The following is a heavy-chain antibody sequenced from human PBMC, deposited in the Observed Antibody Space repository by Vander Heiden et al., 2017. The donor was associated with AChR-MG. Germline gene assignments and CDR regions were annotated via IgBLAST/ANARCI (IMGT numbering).Heavy chain of an antibody. CDR1: GFTFSSYR. V-gene: IGHV3-48*02. Sequence: EVQLVESGGGLVQPGGSLRLSCAASGFTFSSYRMNWVRQAPGKGLEWVSYISSSSSTIYYADSVKGRFTISRDNAKNSLYLQMNSLRDEDTAVYYCAREETLYCSGGSCYSGGVDYWGQGTLVTVSS. CDR3: AREETLYCSGGSCYSGGVDY. CDR2: ISSSSSTI. J-gene: IGHJ4*02. D-gene: IGHD2-15*01.